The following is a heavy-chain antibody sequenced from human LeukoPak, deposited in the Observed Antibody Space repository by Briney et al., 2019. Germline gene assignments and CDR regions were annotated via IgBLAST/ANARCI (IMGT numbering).Heavy chain of an antibody. V-gene: IGHV4-59*08. CDR2: IYYSGST. J-gene: IGHJ4*02. CDR3: ARMRGTRLDY. Sequence: SETLSLTCTVSGGSISSYYWSWIRQPPGKGLEWIGYIYYSGSTNYNPSLKSRVTISVDTTKNQFSLKLSSVTAADTAVYYCARMRGTRLDYWGQGTLVTVSS. CDR1: GGSISSYY. D-gene: IGHD3-16*01.